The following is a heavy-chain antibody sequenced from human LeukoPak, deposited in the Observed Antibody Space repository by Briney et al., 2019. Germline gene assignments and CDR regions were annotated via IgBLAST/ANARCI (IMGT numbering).Heavy chain of an antibody. V-gene: IGHV3-74*03. CDR2: ITSDGTTT. CDR1: GFSFSITW. J-gene: IGHJ6*03. Sequence: PGGSLRLSCAASGFSFSITWMHWVRQPPGQGLVWVARITSDGTTTSYADSVKGRFSISRDNAKNTLYLQMNSLRAEDTAVYFCAKIPRSGVRGVMEPSLYYYYYYMDVWGKGTTVTISS. D-gene: IGHD3-10*01. CDR3: AKIPRSGVRGVMEPSLYYYYYYMDV.